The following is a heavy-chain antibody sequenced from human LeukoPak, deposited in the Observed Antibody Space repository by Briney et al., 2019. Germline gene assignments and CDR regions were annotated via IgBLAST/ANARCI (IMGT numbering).Heavy chain of an antibody. V-gene: IGHV1-18*01. D-gene: IGHD1-7*01. J-gene: IGHJ6*03. Sequence: GASVKVSCKASGYTFTSYGISWVRQAPGQGLEWMGWISAYNGNTNYAQKLQGRVTMTTDTSTSTAYMELRSLRSDDTAVYYCARAKLARNYYYYMDVWGKGTTVTISS. CDR1: GYTFTSYG. CDR2: ISAYNGNT. CDR3: ARAKLARNYYYYMDV.